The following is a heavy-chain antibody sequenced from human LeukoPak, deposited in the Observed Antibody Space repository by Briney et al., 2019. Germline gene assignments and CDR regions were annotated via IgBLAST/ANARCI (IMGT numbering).Heavy chain of an antibody. CDR2: IYHSGST. CDR1: GGSISSGDYY. CDR3: ARVSITIFGVDV. V-gene: IGHV4-30-2*01. J-gene: IGHJ6*04. D-gene: IGHD3-3*01. Sequence: SETLSLTCTVSGGSISSGDYYWSWIRQPPGKGLEWIGYIYHSGSTYYNPSLKSRVTILVDRSKNQFSLKLSSVTAADTAVYYCARVSITIFGVDVWGKGTTVTVSS.